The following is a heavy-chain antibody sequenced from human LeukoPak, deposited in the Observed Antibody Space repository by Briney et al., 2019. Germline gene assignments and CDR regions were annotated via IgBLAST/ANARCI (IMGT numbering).Heavy chain of an antibody. CDR3: ARGGGSYYSRVDY. Sequence: GASVKVSCKASGYTFTSYYMHWVRQAPGQGLEWMGIINPSGGSTSYAQKFQGRVTMTTDTSTSTAYMELRSLRSDDTAVYYCARGGGSYYSRVDYWGQGTLVTVSS. D-gene: IGHD1-26*01. V-gene: IGHV1-46*01. CDR2: INPSGGST. CDR1: GYTFTSYY. J-gene: IGHJ4*02.